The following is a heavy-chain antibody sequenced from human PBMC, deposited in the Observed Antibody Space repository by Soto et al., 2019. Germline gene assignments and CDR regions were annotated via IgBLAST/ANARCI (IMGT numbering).Heavy chain of an antibody. D-gene: IGHD3-9*01. CDR2: ISSNGGST. V-gene: IGHV3-64D*06. CDR1: GFTFSSYA. J-gene: IGHJ6*02. Sequence: GGSLRLSCSASGFTFSSYAMHWVRQAPGKGLEYVSAISSNGGSTYYADSVKGRFTISRDNSKNTLYLQMSSLRAEDTAVYYCVKGDYDILTGWYYYYYGMDVWGQGTTVTVS. CDR3: VKGDYDILTGWYYYYYGMDV.